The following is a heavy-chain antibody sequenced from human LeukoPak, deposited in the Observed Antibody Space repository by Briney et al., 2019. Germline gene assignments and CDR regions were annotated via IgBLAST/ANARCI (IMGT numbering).Heavy chain of an antibody. Sequence: SETLSLTCTVSGGSTNSGAYYWSWIRQHPGKGLEWIGYIYYSGSNYYNPSLKSRVTISVDTSKNQFSLKLSSVTAADTAVYYCAGCSGGSPIDAFHIWGQGTMVTVSP. D-gene: IGHD2-15*01. J-gene: IGHJ3*02. CDR2: IYYSGSN. CDR3: AGCSGGSPIDAFHI. V-gene: IGHV4-31*03. CDR1: GGSTNSGAYY.